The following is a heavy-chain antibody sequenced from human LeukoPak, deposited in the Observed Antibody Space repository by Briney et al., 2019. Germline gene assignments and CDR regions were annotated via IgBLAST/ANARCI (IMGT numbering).Heavy chain of an antibody. J-gene: IGHJ4*02. CDR1: GGSISSGGYY. V-gene: IGHV4-30-2*01. CDR3: ARDDGIYYFDY. Sequence: SPSQTLSLTCTVSGGSISSGGYYWSWIRQPPEKGLEWIGYIYHSGSTYYNPSLKSRVTISVDRSKNQFSLKLSSVTAADTAVYYCARDDGIYYFDYWGQGTLVTVSS. CDR2: IYHSGST.